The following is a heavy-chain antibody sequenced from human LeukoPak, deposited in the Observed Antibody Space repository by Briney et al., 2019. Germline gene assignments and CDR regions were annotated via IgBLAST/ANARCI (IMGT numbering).Heavy chain of an antibody. CDR2: IYYSGST. V-gene: IGHV4-59*01. D-gene: IGHD4/OR15-4a*01. J-gene: IGHJ3*02. CDR1: GGSISSYY. Sequence: SETLSLXCTVSGGSISSYYWRWIRQPPGKGLEWIGYIYYSGSTNYNPSLKSRVTISVDTSKNQFSLKLSSVTAADTAVYYCASYDYGGRDAFDIWGQGTMVTVSS. CDR3: ASYDYGGRDAFDI.